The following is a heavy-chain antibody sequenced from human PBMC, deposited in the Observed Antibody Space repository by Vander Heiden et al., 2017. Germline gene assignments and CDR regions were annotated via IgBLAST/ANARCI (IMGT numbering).Heavy chain of an antibody. J-gene: IGHJ4*02. CDR1: GYTFTIYG. V-gene: IGHV1-18*04. CDR3: ARDESGRYCSGGSCYS. D-gene: IGHD2-15*01. Sequence: QVQLVQSGAEVKKPGASVQVSCKASGYTFTIYGISWVRQAPGQGLGWMGWISAYNGNTNYAQKLQGRVTMTTDTSTSTAYMELRSLRSDDTAVYYCARDESGRYCSGGSCYSWGQGTLVTVSS. CDR2: ISAYNGNT.